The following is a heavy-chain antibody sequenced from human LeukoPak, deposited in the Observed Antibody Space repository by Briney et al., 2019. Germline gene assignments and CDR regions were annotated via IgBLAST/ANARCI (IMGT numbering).Heavy chain of an antibody. CDR3: ARVAVIAAPA. CDR2: ISNDGGSE. J-gene: IGHJ5*02. V-gene: IGHV3-30*01. CDR1: GFSFSSYA. D-gene: IGHD6-13*01. Sequence: GMSLRLSCAASGFSFSSYAMHWVSQPPGKGPEWVAIISNDGGSEYYADSVKGRFTISRDSSKNTLYLQMNSLRPDDTAVYYCARVAVIAAPAWGQGALVTVSS.